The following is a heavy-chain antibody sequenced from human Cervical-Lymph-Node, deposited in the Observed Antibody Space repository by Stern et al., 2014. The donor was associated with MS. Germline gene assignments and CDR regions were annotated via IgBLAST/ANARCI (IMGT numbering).Heavy chain of an antibody. CDR2: IFYSGST. Sequence: QLQLQESGPGLVKPSETLSLTCTVSGFSISTYYWSWVRQPPGKGLEWIGYIFYSGSTNYNPSLKSRVTMSVDTSRNQFSLELSSVTAADTAVYYCARVPYNWNDFYYYGMDVWGQGTTVTVSS. V-gene: IGHV4-59*01. J-gene: IGHJ6*02. CDR1: GFSISTYY. CDR3: ARVPYNWNDFYYYGMDV. D-gene: IGHD1-20*01.